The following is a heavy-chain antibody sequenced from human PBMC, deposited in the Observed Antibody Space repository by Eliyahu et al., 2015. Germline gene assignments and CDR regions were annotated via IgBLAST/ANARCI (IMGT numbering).Heavy chain of an antibody. V-gene: IGHV3-33*01. CDR3: ARDLALTTVYDAFDI. J-gene: IGHJ3*02. CDR2: IWYDGSNK. Sequence: QVQLVESGGGVVQPGRSLXXSXXASGXXFXSYGMXWVRQAPGKGPEWLAVIWYDGSNKYYADSVKGRFTVSRDNSKNTLYLQMNSLRVEDTAVYHCARDLALTTVYDAFDIWGQGTMVTVSS. CDR1: GXXFXSYG. D-gene: IGHD4-17*01.